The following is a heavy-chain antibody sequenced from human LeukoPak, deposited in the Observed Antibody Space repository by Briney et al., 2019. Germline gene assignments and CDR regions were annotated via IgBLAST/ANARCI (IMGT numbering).Heavy chain of an antibody. CDR1: GFTFGEYW. D-gene: IGHD1/OR15-1a*01. CDR3: AKQGDRGYFDY. V-gene: IGHV3-7*01. Sequence: GGSLRLSCAASGFTFGEYWMSWFRQAPGKGLEWVATINQDGSEKYYVDSVKGRITISRDNAKNSLYLQMNGLRAEDTAVYHCAKQGDRGYFDYWGQGTLVTVSS. CDR2: INQDGSEK. J-gene: IGHJ4*02.